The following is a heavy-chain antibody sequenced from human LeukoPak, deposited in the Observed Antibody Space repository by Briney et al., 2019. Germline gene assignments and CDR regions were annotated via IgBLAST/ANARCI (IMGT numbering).Heavy chain of an antibody. J-gene: IGHJ4*02. CDR2: MYTSGST. CDR1: GGSISSGYYY. V-gene: IGHV4-61*02. D-gene: IGHD2-2*02. CDR3: TRSRESYCTSGSCYIDLQAR. Sequence: PSETLSLSCTVSGGSISSGYYYWSWIRQPAGKGLEGIGRMYTSGSTQYNPSLNSRVTISVDPSKHQFSLKLRSVTAAETAVYYCTRSRESYCTSGSCYIDLQARWGQGTLVTVSS.